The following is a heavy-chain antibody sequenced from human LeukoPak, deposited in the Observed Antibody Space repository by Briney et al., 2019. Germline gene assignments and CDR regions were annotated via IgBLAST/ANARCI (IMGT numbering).Heavy chain of an antibody. CDR3: ARALRRSYFDY. CDR1: GGSISSYY. D-gene: IGHD4-17*01. V-gene: IGHV4-59*01. CDR2: IYYSGST. Sequence: PSETVSLTCTVSGGSISSYYWSWIRQPPGKGLEWIGYIYYSGSTNYNPSLKSRVTISVDTSKNQFSLKLSSVTAADTAVYYCARALRRSYFDYWGQGTLVTVSS. J-gene: IGHJ4*02.